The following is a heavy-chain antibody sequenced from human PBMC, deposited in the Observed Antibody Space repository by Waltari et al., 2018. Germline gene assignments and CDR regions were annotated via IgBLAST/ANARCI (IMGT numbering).Heavy chain of an antibody. Sequence: EVQLLESGGGLVQPGGSLRLSCAASGFTFSSYAMSWVRQAPGKGLEWVSAISGSGGSTYYADSVKGRFTISMNNSKNTLYLHMNSLRAEDTAVYYCAKFSRITIVGVVTKPINPRIENAGDYWGQGTLVTVSS. D-gene: IGHD3-3*01. CDR3: AKFSRITIVGVVTKPINPRIENAGDY. CDR1: GFTFSSYA. J-gene: IGHJ4*02. V-gene: IGHV3-23*01. CDR2: ISGSGGST.